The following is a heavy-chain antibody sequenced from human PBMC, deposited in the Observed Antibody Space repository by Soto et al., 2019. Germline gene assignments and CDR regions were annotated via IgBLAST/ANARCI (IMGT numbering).Heavy chain of an antibody. CDR2: ISAHNGNT. CDR1: GYTFTSYG. D-gene: IGHD1-1*01. Sequence: QVHLVQSGAEVKKPGASVKVSCKCSGYTFTSYGITWVRQAPGQGLEWMGWISAHNGNTDYAQKLQGRVTVTRDTSTSTAYMELRSMIYDDTAVYYCARGRYGDYWGQGALVTVSS. CDR3: ARGRYGDY. V-gene: IGHV1-18*01. J-gene: IGHJ4*02.